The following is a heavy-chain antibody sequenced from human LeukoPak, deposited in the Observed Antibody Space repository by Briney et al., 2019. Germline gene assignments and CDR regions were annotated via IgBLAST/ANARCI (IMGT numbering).Heavy chain of an antibody. CDR1: GYTFTNYA. CDR3: ARGDGYCTSTSCYDYYYYGMDV. CDR2: INAGNGDT. D-gene: IGHD2-2*03. V-gene: IGHV1-3*01. J-gene: IGHJ6*02. Sequence: ASVKVSCKASGYTFTNYAVHWVRQAPGQRLEWMGWINAGNGDTKYSQKFQGRVTITRDTSASTAYMELSSLRSEDTAVYYCARGDGYCTSTSCYDYYYYGMDVWGQGTTVTVSS.